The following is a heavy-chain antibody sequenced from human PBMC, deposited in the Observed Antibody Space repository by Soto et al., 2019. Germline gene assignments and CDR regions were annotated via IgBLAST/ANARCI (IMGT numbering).Heavy chain of an antibody. CDR2: ISSSSSYI. D-gene: IGHD6-6*01. V-gene: IGHV3-21*01. CDR1: GFTFSSYS. Sequence: EVQLVESGGGLVKPGGSLRLSCAASGFTFSSYSMNWVRQAPGKGLEWVSSISSSSSYIYYADSVKGRFTISRDNAKNSLYLQMNSLRAEDTAVYYCARVGGQLVPGFDYWGQGTRVTGSS. J-gene: IGHJ4*02. CDR3: ARVGGQLVPGFDY.